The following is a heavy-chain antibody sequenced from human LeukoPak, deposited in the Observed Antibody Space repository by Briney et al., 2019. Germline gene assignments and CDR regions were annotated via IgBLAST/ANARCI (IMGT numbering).Heavy chain of an antibody. V-gene: IGHV4-31*03. Sequence: SETLSLTCTVSGGSMSSGGYYWSWIRQHPGKGLEWIGYIYYSGSTYYNPSLKSRVTISVDTSKNQFSLKLISVTAADTAVYYCARGHRYYDFWSGQYYYYYMDVWGKGTTVTVSS. CDR2: IYYSGST. D-gene: IGHD3-3*01. J-gene: IGHJ6*03. CDR3: ARGHRYYDFWSGQYYYYYMDV. CDR1: GGSMSSGGYY.